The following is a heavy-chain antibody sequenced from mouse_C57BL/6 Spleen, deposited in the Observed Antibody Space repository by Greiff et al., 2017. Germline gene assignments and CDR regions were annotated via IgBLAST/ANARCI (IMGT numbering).Heavy chain of an antibody. J-gene: IGHJ2*01. CDR3: ALSTMVTGYYFDY. CDR2: IAPSDSYT. Sequence: QVQLQQPGAELVQPGASVKLSCKASGYTFTSYWMQWVKQRPGQGLELIGEIAPSDSYTNYNQKFKGKATLTVDTSSSTAYMQLSSLTSEDSAVYYCALSTMVTGYYFDYWGQGTTLTVSS. CDR1: GYTFTSYW. V-gene: IGHV1-50*01. D-gene: IGHD2-2*01.